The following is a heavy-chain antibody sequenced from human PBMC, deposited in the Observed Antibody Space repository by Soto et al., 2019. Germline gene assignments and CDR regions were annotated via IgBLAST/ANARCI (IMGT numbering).Heavy chain of an antibody. CDR1: GFTFSSYA. J-gene: IGHJ4*02. CDR3: ARGGRGSSSGWYDG. Sequence: PVGSLRLSCAASGFTFSSYAMHWVRQAPGKGLEWVAVISYDGSNKYYADSVKGRFTISRDNSKNTLYLQMNSLRAEDTAVYYCARGGRGSSSGWYDGWGQGTLVTVSS. D-gene: IGHD6-19*01. V-gene: IGHV3-30-3*01. CDR2: ISYDGSNK.